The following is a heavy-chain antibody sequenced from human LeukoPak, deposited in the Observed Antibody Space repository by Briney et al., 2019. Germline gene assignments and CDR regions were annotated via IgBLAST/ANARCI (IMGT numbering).Heavy chain of an antibody. D-gene: IGHD3-22*01. J-gene: IGHJ4*02. CDR1: GFPFSNAW. CDR2: IKSKTDGGTT. V-gene: IGHV3-15*01. CDR3: TTVIAYDSNGQ. Sequence: SGGSLRLSCAASGFPFSNAWMSWVRQAPGKGLEWVGRIKSKTDGGTTDYAAPVKGRFTISRDDSKNTLYLQMNSLKTEDTAMYYCTTVIAYDSNGQGGQGTLVTVSS.